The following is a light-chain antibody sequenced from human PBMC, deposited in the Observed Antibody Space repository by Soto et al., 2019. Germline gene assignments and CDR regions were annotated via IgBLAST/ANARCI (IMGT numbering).Light chain of an antibody. Sequence: DIQMTQSPSSLSASVGDRVTITCRATQSISSYLNWYQQKPGKAPKLLIYDASSLESGVPSRFSGSGSGTEFTLTISSLQPDDFATYYCQHYNSYSWTFGQGTKVDIK. CDR3: QHYNSYSWT. CDR2: DAS. V-gene: IGKV1-5*01. CDR1: QSISSY. J-gene: IGKJ1*01.